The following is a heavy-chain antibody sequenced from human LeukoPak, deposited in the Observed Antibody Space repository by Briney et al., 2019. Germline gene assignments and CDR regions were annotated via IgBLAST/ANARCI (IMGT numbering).Heavy chain of an antibody. V-gene: IGHV3-30*18. J-gene: IGHJ4*02. D-gene: IGHD6-19*01. CDR1: GFTFSSYG. Sequence: GGSLRLSCAASGFTFSSYGMRWVRQAPGKGLEWVAVNKYYADSVKGRFTISRDNSKNTLYLQMNSLRAEDTAVYYCANVDVGYSSSNWGQGTLVTVSS. CDR3: ANVDVGYSSSN. CDR2: NK.